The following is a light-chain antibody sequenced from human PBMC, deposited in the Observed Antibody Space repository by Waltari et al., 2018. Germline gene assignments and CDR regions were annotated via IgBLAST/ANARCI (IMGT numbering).Light chain of an antibody. CDR2: GTS. CDR1: GSNLGAGYD. V-gene: IGLV1-40*01. J-gene: IGLJ2*01. Sequence: QSVLTQPPSVSGAPGQRVSISCTGSGSNLGAGYDVHWYQQHPGKAPKLLIYGTSTRPPGVPDRFFGSQSGTSASLAITALQAEDEAEYYRQSYDTSLSVVFGGGTKLTVL. CDR3: QSYDTSLSVV.